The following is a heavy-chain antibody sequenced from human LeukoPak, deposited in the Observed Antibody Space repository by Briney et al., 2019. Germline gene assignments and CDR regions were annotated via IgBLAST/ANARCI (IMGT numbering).Heavy chain of an antibody. V-gene: IGHV3-48*03. CDR2: ISTTGDRI. D-gene: IGHD3-10*01. Sequence: GGSLRLSCVASGFTFSSYEMNWVRQAPGKGLEWISYISTTGDRIQYADSVKGRFTISRDNAKNSLYLQMNSLRAEDTAVYYCASGGYYYDYWGQGTLVTVSS. CDR1: GFTFSSYE. CDR3: ASGGYYYDY. J-gene: IGHJ4*02.